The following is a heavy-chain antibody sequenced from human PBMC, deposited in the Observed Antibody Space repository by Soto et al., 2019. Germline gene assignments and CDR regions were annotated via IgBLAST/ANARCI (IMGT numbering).Heavy chain of an antibody. CDR2: MKPNSGGT. D-gene: IGHD3-22*01. CDR1: GYAFTGYY. Sequence: ASVKVSCKASGYAFTGYYIHWVRQAPGQGLEWMGWMKPNSGGTSYAQKFQDWVTMTRDTSISTAYMELTRLRFDDTAVYYFARGRDSSGYSYAHDGFDFWGQGTKVTVSS. J-gene: IGHJ3*01. CDR3: ARGRDSSGYSYAHDGFDF. V-gene: IGHV1-2*04.